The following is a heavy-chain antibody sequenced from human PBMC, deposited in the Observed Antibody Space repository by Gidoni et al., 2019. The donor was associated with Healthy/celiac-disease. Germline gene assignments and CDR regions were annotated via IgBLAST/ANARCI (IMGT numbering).Heavy chain of an antibody. J-gene: IGHJ4*02. V-gene: IGHV3-15*01. CDR3: TLDGSVTTEGAGY. Sequence: AATVKGRFTISRDDSKNTLYLQMNSLKSEDTAVYYCTLDGSVTTEGAGYWGQGTLVTVSS. D-gene: IGHD4-17*01.